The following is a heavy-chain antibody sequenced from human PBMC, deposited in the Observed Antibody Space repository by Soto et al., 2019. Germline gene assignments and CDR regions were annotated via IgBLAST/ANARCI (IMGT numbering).Heavy chain of an antibody. CDR3: ARVGYAYVEAFDT. Sequence: GGSLRLSCAASGFSFSDYSMNWVRQAPGRGLEWVSYISSSSFTIHYADSVEGRFAISRDNAKNSLYLQMNSLRAEDTAVYYCARVGYAYVEAFDTWGQGTMVTVSS. J-gene: IGHJ3*02. CDR2: ISSSSFTI. CDR1: GFSFSDYS. V-gene: IGHV3-48*01. D-gene: IGHD5-12*01.